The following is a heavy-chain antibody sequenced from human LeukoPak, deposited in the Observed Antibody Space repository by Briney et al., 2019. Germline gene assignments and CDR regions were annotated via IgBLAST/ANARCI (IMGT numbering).Heavy chain of an antibody. V-gene: IGHV3-66*01. CDR3: ARESYCSGGSCYRQFYNAFDI. CDR2: IYSGGST. D-gene: IGHD2-15*01. CDR1: GFTVSSNY. Sequence: PGGSLRLSCAASGFTVSSNYMSRVRQAPGKGLEWVSVIYSGGSTYYADSVKGRFTISRDNSKNTLYLQMNSLRAEDTAVYYCARESYCSGGSCYRQFYNAFDIWGQGTMVTVSS. J-gene: IGHJ3*02.